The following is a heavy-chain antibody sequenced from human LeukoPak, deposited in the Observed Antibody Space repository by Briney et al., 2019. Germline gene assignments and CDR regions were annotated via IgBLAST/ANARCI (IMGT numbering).Heavy chain of an antibody. Sequence: GRSLRLSCAASGFTFSTYAMSWVRQAPGKGLEWVSAISASGGSTYYAESVKGRFTISRDNSRNTLYLQMNTLRAEDTAVYYCAKWDRGRSNAFDMWGQGTMVTASS. V-gene: IGHV3-23*01. CDR2: ISASGGST. CDR3: AKWDRGRSNAFDM. D-gene: IGHD1-26*01. CDR1: GFTFSTYA. J-gene: IGHJ3*02.